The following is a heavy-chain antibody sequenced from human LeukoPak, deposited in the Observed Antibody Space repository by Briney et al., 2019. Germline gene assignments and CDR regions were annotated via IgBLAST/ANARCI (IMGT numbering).Heavy chain of an antibody. Sequence: ASVKVSCKASGGTFSSYAISWVRQAPGQGLEWMGRIIPILGIANYAQKFQGRVTITADKSTSTAYMELSSLRSEDTAVYYCASYYGSGSYCAPYYYGMDVWGQGTTVTVSS. V-gene: IGHV1-69*04. D-gene: IGHD3-10*01. J-gene: IGHJ6*02. CDR2: IIPILGIA. CDR3: ASYYGSGSYCAPYYYGMDV. CDR1: GGTFSSYA.